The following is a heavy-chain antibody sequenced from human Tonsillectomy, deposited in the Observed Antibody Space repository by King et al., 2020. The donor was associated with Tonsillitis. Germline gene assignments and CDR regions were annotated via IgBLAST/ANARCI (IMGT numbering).Heavy chain of an antibody. CDR1: GFTFSNYN. CDR3: ARGSSGMDV. J-gene: IGHJ6*02. D-gene: IGHD3-10*01. CDR2: INSSSTYI. V-gene: IGHV3-21*01. Sequence: VQLVESGGGLVKPGGSLRLSCAASGFTFSNYNMNWVRQAPGKGLEWVSSINSSSTYIYYADSVKGRFTISRDNAKNSLYLQMNSLRAEDTAVYYCARGSSGMDVWGQGTTVTVSS.